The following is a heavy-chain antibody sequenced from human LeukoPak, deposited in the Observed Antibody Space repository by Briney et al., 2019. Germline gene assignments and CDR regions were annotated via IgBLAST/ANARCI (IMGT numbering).Heavy chain of an antibody. CDR2: IYTSGST. Sequence: PSETLSLTCTVSGGSISSYYWSWIRQPAGKGLEWIGRIYTSGSTNYNPSLKSRVTMSVDTSKNQFSLKLSSVTAADTAVYYCARDRSMVRATLNWFDPWGQGTLVTVSS. CDR1: GGSISSYY. D-gene: IGHD3-10*01. V-gene: IGHV4-4*07. J-gene: IGHJ5*02. CDR3: ARDRSMVRATLNWFDP.